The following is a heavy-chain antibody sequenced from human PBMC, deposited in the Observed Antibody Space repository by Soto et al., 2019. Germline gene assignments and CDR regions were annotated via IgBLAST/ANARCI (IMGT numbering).Heavy chain of an antibody. V-gene: IGHV4-34*01. J-gene: IGHJ4*02. CDR2: INHSGST. CDR1: GGSFSGYY. D-gene: IGHD4-17*01. Sequence: SETLSLTCAVYGGSFSGYYWSWIRQPPGKGLEWIGEINHSGSTNYNPSLKSRVTISVDTSKNQFSLKLSSVTAADTAVYYCARDNNDGDYVRGQGTLVTVSS. CDR3: ARDNNDGDYV.